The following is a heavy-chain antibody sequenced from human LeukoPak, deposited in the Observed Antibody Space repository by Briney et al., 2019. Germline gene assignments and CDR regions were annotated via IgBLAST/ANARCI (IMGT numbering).Heavy chain of an antibody. Sequence: GGSLRLSCAASGFTFSSYWMHWVRQAPGKGLVWVSRINSDGSSTSYADSVKGRFTISRDNAKNTLYLQMNSPRAEDTAVYYCARIASSGAFDIWGQGTMVTVSS. CDR3: ARIASSGAFDI. CDR2: INSDGSST. D-gene: IGHD2-21*01. CDR1: GFTFSSYW. J-gene: IGHJ3*02. V-gene: IGHV3-74*01.